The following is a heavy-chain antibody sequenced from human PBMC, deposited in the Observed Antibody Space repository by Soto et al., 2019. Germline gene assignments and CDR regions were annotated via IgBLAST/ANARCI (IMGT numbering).Heavy chain of an antibody. V-gene: IGHV4-39*01. J-gene: IGHJ6*02. Sequence: PSDTLSLTCTVSSASISRSSYTCCWIRQPPGKGLEWIGSIYYSGPTYYNPSLNSRVTASVDTSKNQFSLKVTSVTAADTAVYYCARLHGYCISSSCHGHYAMDVWGQGTTVT. CDR1: SASISRSSYT. CDR3: ARLHGYCISSSCHGHYAMDV. D-gene: IGHD2-2*01. CDR2: IYYSGPT.